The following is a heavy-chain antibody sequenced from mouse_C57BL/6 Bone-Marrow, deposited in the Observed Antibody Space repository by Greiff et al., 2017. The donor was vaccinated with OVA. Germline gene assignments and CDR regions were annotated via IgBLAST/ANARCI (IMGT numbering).Heavy chain of an antibody. V-gene: IGHV14-4*01. Sequence: EVQLQESGAELVRPGASVKLSCTASGFNITDDYMRWVKQRPEQGLEWIGWIDPENGDTEYASKFQGQATITADTSSNTAYLQLSSLTSEDTAVYYCATGNYDGSSFDFGGRGTALTVTA. CDR2: IDPENGDT. CDR3: ATGNYDGSSFDF. J-gene: IGHJ2*01. D-gene: IGHD1-1*01. CDR1: GFNITDDY.